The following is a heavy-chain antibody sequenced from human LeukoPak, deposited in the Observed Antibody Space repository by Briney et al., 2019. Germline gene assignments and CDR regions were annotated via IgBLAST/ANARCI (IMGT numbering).Heavy chain of an antibody. D-gene: IGHD2-15*01. V-gene: IGHV4-4*07. CDR1: GGPISSYY. J-gene: IGHJ4*02. Sequence: SETLSLTCTVSGGPISSYYGSWIRQPAGKGLEGIGRIYTSGSTNYNPSLKSRVIISVDTSKNQFSLELSSVTAADTAVYYCAREDRHCSGGSCYSWGQGTLVTVSS. CDR2: IYTSGST. CDR3: AREDRHCSGGSCYS.